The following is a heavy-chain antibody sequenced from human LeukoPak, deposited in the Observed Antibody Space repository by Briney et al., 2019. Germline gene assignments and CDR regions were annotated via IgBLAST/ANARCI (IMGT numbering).Heavy chain of an antibody. V-gene: IGHV3-7*01. D-gene: IGHD1/OR15-1a*01. J-gene: IGHJ3*02. Sequence: GGSLRLSCAASGFMFSSYWLSWVRQAPGKGLEWVANIKQDGREKHYLDSVKGRFTISRDNAKNSLYLQMNSLRAEDTALYYCVRDAYNWNSDAFDIWGQGTMVTVSS. CDR1: GFMFSSYW. CDR2: IKQDGREK. CDR3: VRDAYNWNSDAFDI.